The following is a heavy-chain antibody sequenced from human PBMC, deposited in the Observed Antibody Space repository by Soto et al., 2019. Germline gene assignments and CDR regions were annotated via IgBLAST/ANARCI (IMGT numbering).Heavy chain of an antibody. CDR2: ISLSSSNI. V-gene: IGHV3-48*01. Sequence: EVQLVESGGGLVQPGGSLRLSCVGSGFSFSNYAMDWVRQAPGKGLEWVSYISLSSSNIHYADSVQGRFTISRDNAKNSMYLQMSSLRAEDTAVYYCARDPSRGSYWARYIALWGRGTLVTVSS. CDR3: ARDPSRGSYWARYIAL. J-gene: IGHJ2*01. CDR1: GFSFSNYA. D-gene: IGHD1-26*01.